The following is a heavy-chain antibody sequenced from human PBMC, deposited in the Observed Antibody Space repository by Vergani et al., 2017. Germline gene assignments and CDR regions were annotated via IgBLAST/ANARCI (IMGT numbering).Heavy chain of an antibody. CDR1: GGSFSGYY. Sequence: QVQLQQWGAGLLKPSETLSLTCAVYGGSFSGYYWSWIRQPPGKGLEWIGSIYHSGSTYYNPSLKSRVTISVDTSKNQFSLKLSSVTAADTAVYYCARPPFGRATSWFDPWGQGTLVTVSS. J-gene: IGHJ5*02. CDR2: IYHSGST. D-gene: IGHD1-26*01. V-gene: IGHV4-34*01. CDR3: ARPPFGRATSWFDP.